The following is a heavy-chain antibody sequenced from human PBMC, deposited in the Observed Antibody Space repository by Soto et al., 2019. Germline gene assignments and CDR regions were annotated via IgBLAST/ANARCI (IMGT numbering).Heavy chain of an antibody. V-gene: IGHV1-3*05. J-gene: IGHJ5*02. D-gene: IGHD3-16*01. CDR3: ARDRGGSTGWFDP. CDR1: GYTFTDYA. Sequence: QVQLVQSGAEEKKPGASVKVSCKASGYTFTDYAVHWVRQAPGQRLEWMGWINAGNGDTKYSQKFQGRVTITRDTAASTLDMELRSLTCEDTAVYYCARDRGGSTGWFDPWGQGTLVTVSS. CDR2: INAGNGDT.